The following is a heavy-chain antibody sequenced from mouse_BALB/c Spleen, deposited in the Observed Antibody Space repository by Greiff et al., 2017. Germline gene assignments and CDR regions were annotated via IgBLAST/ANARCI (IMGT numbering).Heavy chain of an antibody. J-gene: IGHJ3*01. CDR3: ARVDYSAWFAY. CDR1: GFTFSSYA. Sequence: EVKVVESGGGLVKPGGSLKLSCAASGFTFSSYAMSWVRQSPEKRLEWVAEISSGGSYTYYPDTVTGRFTISRDNAKNTLYLEMSSLRSEDTAMYYCARVDYSAWFAYWGQGTLVTVSA. CDR2: ISSGGSYT. D-gene: IGHD1-1*01. V-gene: IGHV5-9-4*01.